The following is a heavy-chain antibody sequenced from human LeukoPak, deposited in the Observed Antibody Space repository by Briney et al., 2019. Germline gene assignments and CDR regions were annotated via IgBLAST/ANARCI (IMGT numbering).Heavy chain of an antibody. V-gene: IGHV1-8*01. Sequence: ASVKVSCKASGYTFTNNDIHWVRQATGQGLEWMGWMHPNGDDTGYAQKFQGRVTMTRNTSISTAYMELSSLRPEDTAVYYCARHFGTGDNFDYWGQGTLLIVSS. J-gene: IGHJ4*02. CDR2: MHPNGDDT. CDR1: GYTFTNND. D-gene: IGHD1-1*01. CDR3: ARHFGTGDNFDY.